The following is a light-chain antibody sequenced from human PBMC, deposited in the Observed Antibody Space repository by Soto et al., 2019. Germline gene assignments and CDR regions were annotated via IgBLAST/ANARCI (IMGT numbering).Light chain of an antibody. CDR3: QQHSNRLT. CDR1: QSVDSY. Sequence: EIVLTQSPATLSLSPGERATLSCRASQSVDSYLAWYQQKRGQAPRLLIFDASNRATGIPARFSGSGSGTDINPTISSLEPEDLAVYYCQQHSNRLTFGGGTQVEIK. V-gene: IGKV3-11*01. J-gene: IGKJ4*01. CDR2: DAS.